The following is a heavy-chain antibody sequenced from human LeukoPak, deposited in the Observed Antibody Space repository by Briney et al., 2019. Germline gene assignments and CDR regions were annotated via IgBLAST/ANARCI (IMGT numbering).Heavy chain of an antibody. CDR2: VLYTGIT. J-gene: IGHJ4*02. V-gene: IGHV4-39*01. CDR1: GVSISGSDYY. D-gene: IGHD4-17*01. CDR3: ARQDYADAFYN. Sequence: ASENLSLTCTVSGVSISGSDYYWGWVRQPPGKGLEWIGSVLYTGITDYNPSLKSRLSISVDMSKTQFSLRLSSVTAADTAVYYCARQDYADAFYNWGQGTLVTVSS.